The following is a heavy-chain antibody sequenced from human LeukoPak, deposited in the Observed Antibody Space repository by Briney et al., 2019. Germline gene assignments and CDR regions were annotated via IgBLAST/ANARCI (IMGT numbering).Heavy chain of an antibody. CDR3: ARDRGDWLPRDIDY. D-gene: IGHD2-21*02. Sequence: GGSLRLSCAASGFTFSSYEMNWVRQAPGKGLEWVSYISSSGSTIYYADSVKGRFTISRDNAKNSLYLQMNSLRAEDTAVYYCARDRGDWLPRDIDYWGQGTLVTVSS. CDR1: GFTFSSYE. V-gene: IGHV3-48*03. CDR2: ISSSGSTI. J-gene: IGHJ4*02.